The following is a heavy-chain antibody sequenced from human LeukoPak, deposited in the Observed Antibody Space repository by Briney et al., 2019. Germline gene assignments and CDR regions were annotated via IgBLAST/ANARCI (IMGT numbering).Heavy chain of an antibody. CDR3: AKNGDRGAYCTGGTCYPYFYYYMDV. CDR1: GFTFSSYG. V-gene: IGHV3-30*02. Sequence: GGSLRLSCAPSGFTFSSYGMHWVRQAPGKGLEWVAFIRYDGSNKYYADSVKGRFSISRDNSKNTLYLQMNSLRAEDTAIYYCAKNGDRGAYCTGGTCYPYFYYYMDVWGKGTTVTI. D-gene: IGHD2-15*01. J-gene: IGHJ6*03. CDR2: IRYDGSNK.